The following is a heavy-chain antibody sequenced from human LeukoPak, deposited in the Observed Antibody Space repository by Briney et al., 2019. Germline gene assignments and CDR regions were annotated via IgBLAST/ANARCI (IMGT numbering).Heavy chain of an antibody. CDR1: GYTFTSYY. Sequence: ASVKVSCKASGYTFTSYYMHWVRQAPGQGLEWMGWINPNSGGTNYAQKFQGRVTMTRDTSISTAYMELSRLRSDDAAVYYCARALLWFGEGSYNWFDPWGQGTLVTVSS. V-gene: IGHV1-2*02. J-gene: IGHJ5*02. D-gene: IGHD3-10*01. CDR2: INPNSGGT. CDR3: ARALLWFGEGSYNWFDP.